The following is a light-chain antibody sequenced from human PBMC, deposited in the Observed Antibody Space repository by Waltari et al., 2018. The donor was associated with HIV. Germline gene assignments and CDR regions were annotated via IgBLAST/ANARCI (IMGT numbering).Light chain of an antibody. CDR1: QAIDSS. V-gene: IGKV1-8*01. CDR2: GVS. Sequence: AIRMTQSPSSISASKGDKVAITCRASQAIDSSLAWYQQKPGGAPKLLIYGVSTLESGVASRFSGSGFGTQFTLTISSLQSEDFAVYYCQQYNNRPPSTFGQGTKLEI. J-gene: IGKJ2*01. CDR3: QQYNNRPPST.